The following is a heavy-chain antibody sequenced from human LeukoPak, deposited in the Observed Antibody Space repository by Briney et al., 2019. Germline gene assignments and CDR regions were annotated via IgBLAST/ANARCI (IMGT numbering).Heavy chain of an antibody. V-gene: IGHV4-39*07. J-gene: IGHJ6*03. CDR2: IYHSGST. CDR3: ARCGQYYDFWSGYYPPYYYYYYYMDV. Sequence: PSETLSLTCTVSGGSISSSSYYWGWIRQPPGKGLEWIGSIYHSGSTYYNPSLKSRVTISVDTSKNQFSLKLSSVTAADTAVCYCARCGQYYDFWSGYYPPYYYYYYYMDVWGKGTTVTVSS. CDR1: GGSISSSSYY. D-gene: IGHD3-3*01.